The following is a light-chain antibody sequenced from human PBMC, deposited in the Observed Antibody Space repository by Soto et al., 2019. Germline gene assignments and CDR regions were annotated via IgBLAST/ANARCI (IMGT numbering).Light chain of an antibody. CDR1: SGHSSYI. Sequence: QSVLTQSSSASASLGSSVKLTCTLSSGHSSYIIAWHHQQPGKAPRYLMKLEGSGSYNKGSGVPDRFSGSSSGAARYLTISNLQFEDEANYYCETCDSNTRVFGGGTKLTVL. V-gene: IGLV4-60*02. CDR3: ETCDSNTRV. J-gene: IGLJ2*01. CDR2: LEGSGSY.